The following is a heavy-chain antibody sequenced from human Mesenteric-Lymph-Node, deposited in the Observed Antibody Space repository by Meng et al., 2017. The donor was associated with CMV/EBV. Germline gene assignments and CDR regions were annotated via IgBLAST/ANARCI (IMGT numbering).Heavy chain of an antibody. CDR1: GFSFSYYG. D-gene: IGHD2-2*01. Sequence: GESLKISCEASGFSFSYYGMNWVRQAPGKGLEWVSSITSSGNYMYYADSVKGRFTISRDSAKNSLYLQMNSLRAEDTAVYYCARADFCSSTSCSFDYWGQGTLVTVSS. CDR3: ARADFCSSTSCSFDY. V-gene: IGHV3-21*01. J-gene: IGHJ4*02. CDR2: ITSSGNYM.